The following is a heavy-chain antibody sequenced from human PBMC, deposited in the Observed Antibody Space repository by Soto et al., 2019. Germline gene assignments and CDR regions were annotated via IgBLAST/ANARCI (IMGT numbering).Heavy chain of an antibody. D-gene: IGHD3-3*01. J-gene: IGHJ6*02. Sequence: QVQVVQSGDEVTETGASVRVSCKTSGYSFTAYGISWVRQAPGQGLEWMGWISCYNGKTKYAQKVQGRVTMTTDTATSTAYMAVRSLRSDATAIYYCARDAPPPELRFLEWHNYDYNGMDVWGQGTTVTVSS. CDR3: ARDAPPPELRFLEWHNYDYNGMDV. CDR2: ISCYNGKT. CDR1: GYSFTAYG. V-gene: IGHV1-18*01.